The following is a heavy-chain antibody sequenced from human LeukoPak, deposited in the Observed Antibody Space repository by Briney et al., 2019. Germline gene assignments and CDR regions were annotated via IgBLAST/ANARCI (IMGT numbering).Heavy chain of an antibody. Sequence: SETLSLTCTVSGGSISSSNYCWGWIRQPPGKGLEWIGSIYYSGSTYYNPSLKSRVTISVDTSKSQFSLKLSSVTAADTAVYYCARHRESITMVRGALIFDFDYWGQGTLVTVSS. D-gene: IGHD3-10*01. CDR2: IYYSGST. CDR3: ARHRESITMVRGALIFDFDY. J-gene: IGHJ4*02. CDR1: GGSISSSNYC. V-gene: IGHV4-39*01.